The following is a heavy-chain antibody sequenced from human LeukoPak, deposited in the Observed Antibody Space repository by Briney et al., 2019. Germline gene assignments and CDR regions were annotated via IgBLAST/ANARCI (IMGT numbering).Heavy chain of an antibody. V-gene: IGHV3-21*01. CDR1: GFTFSSYN. CDR2: ISSSSSYI. D-gene: IGHD5-18*01. Sequence: PGGSLRLSCAASGFTFSSYNMNWVRQAPGKGLEWVSSISSSSSYIYYADSVKGRFTISRDNAKNSLYLQMNSLRAEDTAVYYCASSVDTAMGYFDYWGQGTLVTVSS. J-gene: IGHJ4*02. CDR3: ASSVDTAMGYFDY.